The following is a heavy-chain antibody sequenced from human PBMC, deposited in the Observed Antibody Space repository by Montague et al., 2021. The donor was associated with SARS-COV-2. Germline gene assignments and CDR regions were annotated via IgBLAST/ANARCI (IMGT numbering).Heavy chain of an antibody. CDR1: GGSISSHF. D-gene: IGHD3-10*01. V-gene: IGHV4-59*11. Sequence: SETLSLTCTVSGGSISSHFWSFIRQPPGKGLEWIGCINSNGGTNDNPSLRSRLTMSVDTSKNQFSLQLRSMTPADTAVYFCARATSVRGAVSWFDPWGQGILVTVSS. CDR2: INSNGGT. J-gene: IGHJ5*02. CDR3: ARATSVRGAVSWFDP.